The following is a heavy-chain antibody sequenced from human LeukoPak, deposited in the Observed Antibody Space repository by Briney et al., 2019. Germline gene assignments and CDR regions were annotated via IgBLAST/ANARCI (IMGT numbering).Heavy chain of an antibody. CDR2: IKPDGSAQ. V-gene: IGHV3-7*01. CDR3: ANGGTYSSGP. J-gene: IGHJ5*02. D-gene: IGHD3-22*01. CDR1: GFTFSNSW. Sequence: GGSLRLSCAASGFTFSNSWMSWVRQAPGKGLEWVATIKPDGSAQYYVDSVKGRFTISRDNAKNSLSLQINSLRAEDTAVYYCANGGTYSSGPWGQGTLVTASS.